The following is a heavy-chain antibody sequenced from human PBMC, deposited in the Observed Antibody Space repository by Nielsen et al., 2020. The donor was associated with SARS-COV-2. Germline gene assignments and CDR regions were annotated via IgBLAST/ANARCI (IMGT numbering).Heavy chain of an antibody. CDR3: ARGGHYDSSGYAPPYFDY. J-gene: IGHJ4*02. V-gene: IGHV3-30*04. CDR2: ISYDGSNK. D-gene: IGHD3-22*01. Sequence: WIRQPPGKGLEWVAVISYDGSNKYYADSVKGRFTISRDNSKNTLYLQMNSLRAEDTAVYYCARGGHYDSSGYAPPYFDYWGQGTLVTVSS.